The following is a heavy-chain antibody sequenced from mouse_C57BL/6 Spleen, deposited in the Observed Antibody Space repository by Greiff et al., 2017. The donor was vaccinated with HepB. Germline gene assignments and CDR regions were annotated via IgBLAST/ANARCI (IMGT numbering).Heavy chain of an antibody. CDR2: IYPGDGDT. CDR1: GYAFSSYW. CDR3: AREGVYYYGSSFSWFAY. Sequence: QVQLQQSGAELVKPGASVKISCKASGYAFSSYWMNWVKQRPGKGLEWIGQIYPGDGDTNYNGKFKGKATLTADKSSSTAYMQLSSLTSEDSAVYYCAREGVYYYGSSFSWFAYWGQGTLVTVSA. J-gene: IGHJ3*01. V-gene: IGHV1-80*01. D-gene: IGHD1-1*01.